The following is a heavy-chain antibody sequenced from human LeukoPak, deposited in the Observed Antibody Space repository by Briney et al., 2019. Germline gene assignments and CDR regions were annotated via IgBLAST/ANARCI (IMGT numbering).Heavy chain of an antibody. CDR3: ARAAAAPNVYYYDSSGYYEVDY. Sequence: KTSETLSLTCTVSGGSISSSSYYWGWIRQPPGKGLEWIGSIYYSGSTNYNPSLKSRVTISVDTSKNQFSLKLSSVTAADTAVYYCARAAAAPNVYYYDSSGYYEVDYWGQGTLVTVSS. CDR1: GGSISSSSYY. V-gene: IGHV4-39*07. J-gene: IGHJ4*02. CDR2: IYYSGST. D-gene: IGHD3-22*01.